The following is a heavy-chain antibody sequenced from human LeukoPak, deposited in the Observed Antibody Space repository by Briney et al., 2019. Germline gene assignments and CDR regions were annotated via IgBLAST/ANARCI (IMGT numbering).Heavy chain of an antibody. CDR2: IKQDGSET. Sequence: PGGSLRLSCAASGFTFSSYWMSWVRQAPGKGLEWVANIKQDGSETYYVDSVKGRFTISRDNAKNSLYLQMYSLSVEDTAVYYCAGEVQASSESKSFFGYWGQGTLVTVSS. V-gene: IGHV3-7*01. J-gene: IGHJ4*02. CDR1: GFTFSSYW. D-gene: IGHD1-14*01. CDR3: AGEVQASSESKSFFGY.